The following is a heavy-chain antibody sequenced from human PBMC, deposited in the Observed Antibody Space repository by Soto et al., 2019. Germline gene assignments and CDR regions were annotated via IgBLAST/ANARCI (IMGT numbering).Heavy chain of an antibody. J-gene: IGHJ4*02. D-gene: IGHD5-18*01. CDR3: ASGNIDTAMVINY. CDR1: GYTFTSYG. Sequence: ASVKVSCKASGYTFTSYGISWVRQAPGKGLEWMGGFDPEDGETIYAQKFQGRVTMTEDTSTDTAYMELSSLRSEDTAVYYCASGNIDTAMVINYWGQGTLVTVSS. CDR2: FDPEDGET. V-gene: IGHV1-24*01.